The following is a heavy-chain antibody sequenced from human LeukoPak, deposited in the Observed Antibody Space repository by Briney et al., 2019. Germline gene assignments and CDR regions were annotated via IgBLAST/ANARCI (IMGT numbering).Heavy chain of an antibody. Sequence: ASVKVSCKTSGYTFTDYYIHWVRQAPGQGLEWMAWINPNSGGTHYAQKFQDRVTVTRDTSISTAYMELSRLRSDDTAVYYCARIERDSGSARCHFDYWGQGTLVTVSS. J-gene: IGHJ4*02. D-gene: IGHD1-1*01. CDR2: INPNSGGT. CDR3: ARIERDSGSARCHFDY. CDR1: GYTFTDYY. V-gene: IGHV1-2*02.